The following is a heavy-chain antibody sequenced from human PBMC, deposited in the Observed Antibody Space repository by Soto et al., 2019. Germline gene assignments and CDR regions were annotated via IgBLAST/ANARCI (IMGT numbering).Heavy chain of an antibody. V-gene: IGHV3-23*01. CDR1: GCTFSFYP. J-gene: IGHJ6*02. Sequence: GSLRLSCAASGCTFSFYPMSWVRQTVGEGVELASAISGRAGSTYYADSLKAGFTISSDNSKNTVYLQMNSLRAEDTAVYYCAKDTVHYYGMDVWGQWTKVTVSS. CDR2: ISGRAGST. CDR3: AKDTVHYYGMDV. D-gene: IGHD4-17*01.